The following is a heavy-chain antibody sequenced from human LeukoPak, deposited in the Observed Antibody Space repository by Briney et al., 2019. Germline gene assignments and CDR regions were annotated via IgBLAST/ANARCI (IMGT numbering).Heavy chain of an antibody. CDR1: GFTFSSYG. D-gene: IGHD6-13*01. J-gene: IGHJ3*02. Sequence: RRSLRLSCAASGFTFSSYGMHWVRQAPGKGLEWVAVIWYDGSNKYYADSVKGRFTISRDNSKNTLYLQMNSLRAEDTAVYYCAKGHWGFAAAGFDAFDIWGQGTMVTVSS. V-gene: IGHV3-33*06. CDR2: IWYDGSNK. CDR3: AKGHWGFAAAGFDAFDI.